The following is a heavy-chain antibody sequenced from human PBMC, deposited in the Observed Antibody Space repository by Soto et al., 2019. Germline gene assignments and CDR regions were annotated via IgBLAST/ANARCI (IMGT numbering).Heavy chain of an antibody. CDR3: AKDHLTATVTTVGY. D-gene: IGHD4-17*01. V-gene: IGHV3-30*18. Sequence: QVQLVESGGGEVQPGRSLRLSCAASGFTFSNYGMHWVRQAPGKGLEWVAVISYHGSDKYYADSVKGRFTISRENSKNTLYLQMDSLRAEDTAVYYCAKDHLTATVTTVGYWGQGTLVTVSS. CDR1: GFTFSNYG. J-gene: IGHJ4*02. CDR2: ISYHGSDK.